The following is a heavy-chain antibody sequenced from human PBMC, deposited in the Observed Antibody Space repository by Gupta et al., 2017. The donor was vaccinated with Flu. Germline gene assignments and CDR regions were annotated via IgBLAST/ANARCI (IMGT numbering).Heavy chain of an antibody. J-gene: IGHJ5*02. CDR1: DFSLSQGRMG. V-gene: IGHV2-26*01. D-gene: IGHD5-12*01. CDR2: IFSNDEK. Sequence: QVTSKEAGPMLVKPPETLTMTCTVSDFSLSQGRMGVSGNRQPPGKALEWLAHIFSNDEKSYSTSLKSRLTISKDTSKSQVVLTMTNMDPVDTATYYCARIGVEMATITWFDPWGQGTLVTVSS. CDR3: ARIGVEMATITWFDP.